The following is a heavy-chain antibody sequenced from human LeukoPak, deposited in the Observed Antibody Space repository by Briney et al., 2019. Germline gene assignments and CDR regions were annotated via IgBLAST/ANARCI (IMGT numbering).Heavy chain of an antibody. CDR3: ARDNSVGDNAWWFDP. Sequence: ASVKVSCKASGYTFTSYHMHWVRQAPGQGLEGMGLINPTGGSTGYAQKFQGRVTMTRDMSTSTDYMELSSLRSEDTAIYYCARDNSVGDNAWWFDPWGQGTLVTVSS. CDR2: INPTGGST. V-gene: IGHV1-46*01. J-gene: IGHJ5*02. CDR1: GYTFTSYH. D-gene: IGHD1-26*01.